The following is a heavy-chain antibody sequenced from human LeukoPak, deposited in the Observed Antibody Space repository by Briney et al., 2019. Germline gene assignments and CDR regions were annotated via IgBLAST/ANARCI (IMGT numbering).Heavy chain of an antibody. CDR3: ARGTGYDYNSMDV. V-gene: IGHV3-33*01. J-gene: IGHJ6*02. Sequence: PGGSLRLSCVASGIDFNNYGIRWVRQAPGKGLEWVALIWYDGSLKYFADSVKGRFTISRDNSKNTVYLQMNSLRAEDTAVYYCARGTGYDYNSMDVWGQGTTVTVSS. D-gene: IGHD2-15*01. CDR2: IWYDGSLK. CDR1: GIDFNNYG.